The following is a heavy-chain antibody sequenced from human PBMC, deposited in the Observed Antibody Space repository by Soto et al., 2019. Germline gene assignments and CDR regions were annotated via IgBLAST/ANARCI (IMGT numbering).Heavy chain of an antibody. CDR3: VKEPSEGSYGDY. J-gene: IGHJ4*02. V-gene: IGHV3-23*01. CDR1: GFIFTNYA. Sequence: EVQLLESGGGLIQPGGSLRLSCAASGFIFTNYAMSWVRQAPGEGLEWVSAITRDGTEYYTDSVKGRFTISRDNSKNTVYLQMNSLRADDTAVYYCVKEPSEGSYGDYWGQGTLVAVSS. D-gene: IGHD3-16*01. CDR2: ITRDGTE.